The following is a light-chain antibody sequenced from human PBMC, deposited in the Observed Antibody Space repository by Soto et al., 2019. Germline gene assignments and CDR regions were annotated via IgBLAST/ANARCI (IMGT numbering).Light chain of an antibody. J-gene: IGLJ1*01. CDR3: GTWDSSLSAGGDV. Sequence: QSVLPQPPSVSAAPGHKVTISCSGSSSNIGNNYVSWYQQLPGTAPKLLIYDNNKRPSGIPDRFSGSKSGTSATLGITGLQTGDEADYYCGTWDSSLSAGGDVFGTGTKVTVL. CDR1: SSNIGNNY. V-gene: IGLV1-51*01. CDR2: DNN.